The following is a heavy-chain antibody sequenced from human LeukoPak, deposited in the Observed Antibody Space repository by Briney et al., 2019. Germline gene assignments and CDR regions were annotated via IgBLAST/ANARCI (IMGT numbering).Heavy chain of an antibody. CDR2: ISYGGSNK. V-gene: IGHV3-30*18. J-gene: IGHJ4*02. CDR3: AKDYHSSGYYYFDY. Sequence: GRSLRLSCGASGFTFSSYGMHWVRQAPGKGLEWVAVISYGGSNKYYADSVKGRFTISRDNSKNTLYLQMNSLRAEDTAVYYCAKDYHSSGYYYFDYWGQGTLVTVSS. D-gene: IGHD3-22*01. CDR1: GFTFSSYG.